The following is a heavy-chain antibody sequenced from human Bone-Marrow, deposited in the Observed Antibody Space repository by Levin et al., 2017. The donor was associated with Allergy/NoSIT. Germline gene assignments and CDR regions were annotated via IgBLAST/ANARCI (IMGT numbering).Heavy chain of an antibody. Sequence: GESLKISCAASGFTFSSYSMNWVRQAPGKGLEWVSSISSSSSYIYYADSVKGRFTISRDNAKNSLYLQMNSLRAEDTAVYYCARLYGARQLWSPVVDYWGQGTLVTVSS. CDR1: GFTFSSYS. CDR3: ARLYGARQLWSPVVDY. J-gene: IGHJ4*02. D-gene: IGHD5-18*01. V-gene: IGHV3-21*01. CDR2: ISSSSSYI.